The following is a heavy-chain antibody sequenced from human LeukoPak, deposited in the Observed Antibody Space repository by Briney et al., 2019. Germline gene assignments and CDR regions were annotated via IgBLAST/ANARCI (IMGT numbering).Heavy chain of an antibody. V-gene: IGHV5-51*01. CDR1: GYSFATYW. CDR2: IYPSDSDT. CDR3: ARPGSGGYRNPFDI. J-gene: IGHJ3*02. D-gene: IGHD3-10*01. Sequence: GESLKISCKGSGYSFATYWIGWVRQMPGKGLEWMGIIYPSDSDTRYNPAFQGQVTISADKSFAYLQWTSLKASDTAMYYCARPGSGGYRNPFDIWGQGTLVTVSS.